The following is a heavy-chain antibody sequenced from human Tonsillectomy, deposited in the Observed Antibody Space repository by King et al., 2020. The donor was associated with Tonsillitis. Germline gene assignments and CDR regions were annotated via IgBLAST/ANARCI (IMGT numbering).Heavy chain of an antibody. Sequence: QLVESGAEVKKPGASVKLSCKASGSTFTSYYIHWVRQAPGQGLEWMGIINPSGSSTSYAQKFQGRVTMTRDTSTSTVYMELSSLRSEDTAVYYCARSLAAWEQRGFDYWGQGTLVTVSS. D-gene: IGHD1-26*01. CDR2: INPSGSST. J-gene: IGHJ4*02. CDR1: GSTFTSYY. V-gene: IGHV1-46*01. CDR3: ARSLAAWEQRGFDY.